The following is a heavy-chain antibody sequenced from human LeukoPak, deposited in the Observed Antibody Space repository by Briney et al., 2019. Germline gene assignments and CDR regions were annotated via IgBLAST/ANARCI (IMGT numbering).Heavy chain of an antibody. CDR2: IYTSGST. D-gene: IGHD1/OR15-1a*01. Sequence: SETLSLTCTVSGGSISSYYWSWIRQPPGKELEWIGYIYTSGSTNYNPSLKSRVTISVDTSKNQFSLKLSSVTAADTAVYYCARNKVYLFDPWGQGTLVTVSS. V-gene: IGHV4-4*09. J-gene: IGHJ5*02. CDR3: ARNKVYLFDP. CDR1: GGSISSYY.